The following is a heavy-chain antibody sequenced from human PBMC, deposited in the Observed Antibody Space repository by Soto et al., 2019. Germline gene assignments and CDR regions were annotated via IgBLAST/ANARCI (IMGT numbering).Heavy chain of an antibody. V-gene: IGHV4-59*08. J-gene: IGHJ3*02. CDR2: IYHSGST. CDR1: RRSLSSYY. D-gene: IGHD3-10*01. Sequence: PSGNVSLTCTVSRRSLSSYYWSWIRQPPGKGLEWIGYIYHSGSTNYNPSLKSRVTISVDTSKTQFSLKLSSVTAADTAVYYCARRYGSCFDIWGQGTMVT. CDR3: ARRYGSCFDI.